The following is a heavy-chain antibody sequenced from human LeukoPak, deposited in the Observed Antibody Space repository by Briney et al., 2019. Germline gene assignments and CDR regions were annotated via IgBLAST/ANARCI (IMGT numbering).Heavy chain of an antibody. V-gene: IGHV3-21*01. Sequence: GGSLRLSCAASGFTFSSYTMNWVRQAPGKGLEWVSSLSSSSSHKYYADSVKGRFTISRDNAKNSLYLQMNSPRAEDTAVYYCARVVPGTGFFYWGQGTLVTVSS. CDR2: LSSSSSHK. CDR3: ARVVPGTGFFY. CDR1: GFTFSSYT. D-gene: IGHD2-8*02. J-gene: IGHJ4*02.